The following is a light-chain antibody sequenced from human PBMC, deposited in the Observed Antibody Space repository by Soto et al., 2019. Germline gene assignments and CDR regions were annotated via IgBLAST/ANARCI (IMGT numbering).Light chain of an antibody. CDR3: QQYNNWPRT. V-gene: IGKV3-15*01. CDR2: GAS. Sequence: ETVMTQSPATLSVSPGERATLSCRASQSVSSNLAWYQHKPGQAPRLLIYGASTRATGIPARFSGSGSGTEFTLTISSLQSEDFAVYYCQQYNNWPRTFGQGTKVDIK. CDR1: QSVSSN. J-gene: IGKJ1*01.